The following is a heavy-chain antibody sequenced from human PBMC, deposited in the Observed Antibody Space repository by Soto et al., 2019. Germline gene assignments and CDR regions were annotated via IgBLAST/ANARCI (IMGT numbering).Heavy chain of an antibody. CDR3: ASKGAYYYGSGSHLLY. CDR1: GGSVSSGSYY. D-gene: IGHD3-10*01. Sequence: SETLSLTCTVSGGSVSSGSYYWSWIRQPPGKGLEWIGDIYYSGSTNYNPSLKSRVTISLDTFKNQFSLKLSSVTAADTAVYYCASKGAYYYGSGSHLLYWGQGALVTVSS. J-gene: IGHJ4*02. V-gene: IGHV4-61*01. CDR2: IYYSGST.